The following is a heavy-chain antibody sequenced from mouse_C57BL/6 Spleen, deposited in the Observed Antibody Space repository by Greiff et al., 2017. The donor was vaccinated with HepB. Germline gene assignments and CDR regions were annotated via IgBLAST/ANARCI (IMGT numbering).Heavy chain of an antibody. D-gene: IGHD3-1*01. CDR1: GYTFTDYY. Sequence: VQLQQSGPELVKPGASVKISCKASGYTFTDYYMNWVKQSHGKSLEWIGDINPNNGGTSYNQKFKGKATLTVDTSSSTAYMELRSLTSEDSAVYYCARGYTWYFDVWGTGTTVTVSS. J-gene: IGHJ1*03. V-gene: IGHV1-26*01. CDR2: INPNNGGT. CDR3: ARGYTWYFDV.